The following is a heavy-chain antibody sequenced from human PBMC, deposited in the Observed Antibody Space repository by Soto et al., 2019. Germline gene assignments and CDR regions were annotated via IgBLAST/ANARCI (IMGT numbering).Heavy chain of an antibody. J-gene: IGHJ6*03. D-gene: IGHD6-6*01. V-gene: IGHV3-23*01. CDR3: AKDLPLSIAARPDDYYYYMDV. CDR2: ISGSGGST. CDR1: VFTFSSSV. Sequence: LRGSCEGSVFTFSSSVITWVLQSPDKAPASPSAISGSGGSTYYADAVKGRFTISRDNSKNTLYLQMNSRRAEDTAVYYCAKDLPLSIAARPDDYYYYMDVWGKGTTVTVSS.